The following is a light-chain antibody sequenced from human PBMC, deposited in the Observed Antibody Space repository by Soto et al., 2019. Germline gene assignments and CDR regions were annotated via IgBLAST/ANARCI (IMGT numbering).Light chain of an antibody. CDR2: GNS. J-gene: IGLJ1*01. V-gene: IGLV1-40*01. CDR1: SSNIGAGYD. CDR3: QSYDSSLSGSDV. Sequence: QLVLTQPPSVSGAPGQRVTISCTGSSSNIGAGYDVHWYQQLPGTAPKLLIYGNSNRPSGVPDRFSGSKSGTSASLAITGLQAEDEADYYCQSYDSSLSGSDVFGTGTKLTGL.